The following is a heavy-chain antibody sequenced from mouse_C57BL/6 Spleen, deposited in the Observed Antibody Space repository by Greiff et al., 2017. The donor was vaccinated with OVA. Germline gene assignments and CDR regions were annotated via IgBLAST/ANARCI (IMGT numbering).Heavy chain of an antibody. V-gene: IGHV1-82*01. CDR2: IYPGDGDT. CDR3: ARWGVYGIPWYVDV. Sequence: VQLQQSGPELVKPGASVKISCKASGYAFSSSWMNWVKQRPGTGLEWIGLIYPGDGDTNYNGKFKGKATLTADKHSSTADMQISSLTSEDSAVYFCARWGVYGIPWYVDVWGTGTTVTFYS. D-gene: IGHD1-1*01. CDR1: GYAFSSSW. J-gene: IGHJ1*03.